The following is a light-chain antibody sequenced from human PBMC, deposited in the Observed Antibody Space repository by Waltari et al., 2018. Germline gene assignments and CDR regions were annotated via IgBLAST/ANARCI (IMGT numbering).Light chain of an antibody. CDR3: SSQSTKNGVI. V-gene: IGLV2-14*03. Sequence: QSALTQPASVSGSPGQSITISCTGSSSDVGGHDSVSWYEDHPGQAPKVIIYDVNKRPSGVSDRFSGSKSGHAASLTISGLQAEDEATFYCSSQSTKNGVIFGGGTKVTVL. J-gene: IGLJ2*01. CDR2: DVN. CDR1: SSDVGGHDS.